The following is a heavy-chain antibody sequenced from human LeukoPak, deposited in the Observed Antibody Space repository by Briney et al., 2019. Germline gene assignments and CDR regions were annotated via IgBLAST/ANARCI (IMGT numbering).Heavy chain of an antibody. Sequence: GGSLRLSCGASGFTFSSYAMSWVRQAPGKGLEWVSAISGGDSSTSYADSVKGRFTISRDNSKNTLYLQMNSLRAEDTAVYYCAKHSSGITFDYWGQGTLVTVSS. CDR3: AKHSSGITFDY. J-gene: IGHJ4*02. V-gene: IGHV3-23*01. D-gene: IGHD6-19*01. CDR2: ISGGDSST. CDR1: GFTFSSYA.